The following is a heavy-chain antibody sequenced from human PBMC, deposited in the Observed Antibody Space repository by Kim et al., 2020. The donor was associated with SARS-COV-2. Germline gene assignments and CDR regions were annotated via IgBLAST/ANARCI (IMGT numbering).Heavy chain of an antibody. CDR3: ARALWDSSSWFDY. J-gene: IGHJ5*01. Sequence: YSEEFQGRVTSTRDTSANTVYMDLSSLRSEDTAVYYCARALWDSSSWFDYWGQGTLVTVSS. D-gene: IGHD6-13*01. V-gene: IGHV1-3*01.